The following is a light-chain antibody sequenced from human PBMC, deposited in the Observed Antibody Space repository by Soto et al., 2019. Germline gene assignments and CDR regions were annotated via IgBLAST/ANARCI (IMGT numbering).Light chain of an antibody. V-gene: IGLV2-23*02. CDR3: CAYAGSSTFVI. CDR1: SSDVGTYNL. J-gene: IGLJ2*01. CDR2: EVS. Sequence: QSALTQPASVSGSPGQSITISCTGTSSDVGTYNLVSWYQHHPGKAPKNMIYEVSKRPSGVSYRFSGSKSGNTASLPISGLQAEDEADYYCCAYAGSSTFVIFGGGTKLTVL.